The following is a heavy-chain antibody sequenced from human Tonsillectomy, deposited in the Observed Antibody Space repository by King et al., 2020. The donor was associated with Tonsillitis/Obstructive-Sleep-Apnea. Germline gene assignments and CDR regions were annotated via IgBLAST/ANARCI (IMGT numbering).Heavy chain of an antibody. CDR3: ARVLEYFDSSGYRAFDI. CDR2: IREDGSEK. Sequence: VQLVESGGGLVQPGGSLRLSCTASGFTFSSYWMTWVRQAPGKGLEWVANIREDGSEKYYVDSVKGRFTISRDNAKNSLYLQMNSLRAEDTAVYYCARVLEYFDSSGYRAFDIWGQGTMVTVSS. J-gene: IGHJ3*02. CDR1: GFTFSSYW. V-gene: IGHV3-7*03. D-gene: IGHD3-22*01.